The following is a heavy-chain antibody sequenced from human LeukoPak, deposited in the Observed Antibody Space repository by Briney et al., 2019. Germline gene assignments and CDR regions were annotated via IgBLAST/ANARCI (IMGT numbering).Heavy chain of an antibody. CDR2: FDPEDGET. V-gene: IGHV1-24*01. D-gene: IGHD1-26*01. Sequence: ASVKVSCKVSGYTLTELSMHWVRQAPGKGLEWIGGFDPEDGETIYAQKFQGRVTMTEDTSTDTAYMDLNSLRSEDTAVYYCATATEGAHFDYWGQGTLVTVSS. J-gene: IGHJ4*02. CDR3: ATATEGAHFDY. CDR1: GYTLTELS.